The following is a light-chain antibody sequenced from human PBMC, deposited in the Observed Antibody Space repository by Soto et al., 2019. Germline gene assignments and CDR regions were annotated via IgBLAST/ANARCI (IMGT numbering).Light chain of an antibody. CDR1: QSFSNSY. CDR3: QQSGSSPFT. V-gene: IGKV3-20*01. CDR2: EAS. Sequence: EIVLTQSPGTLSLSPGERATLSCRASQSFSNSYLAWYQQKRGQAPRLLISEASSRATGIPDRFSGSGSGTDFTLTINRLEPEDFAVYYCQQSGSSPFTFGQGTRLEIK. J-gene: IGKJ5*01.